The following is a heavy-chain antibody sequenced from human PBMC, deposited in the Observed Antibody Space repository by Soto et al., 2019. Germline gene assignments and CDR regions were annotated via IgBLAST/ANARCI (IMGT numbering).Heavy chain of an antibody. CDR3: ARDRHETTALAPYNWFES. CDR2: ISSSSSYV. D-gene: IGHD1-1*01. CDR1: GFTFSSYS. Sequence: EVQLVESEGGLVKPGGSLRLSCAASGFTFSSYSMNWVRQAPGKGLEWVSSISSSSSYVYYADSVKGRFTISRDNAKNSLYLQMNSLTAEDTAVYYCARDRHETTALAPYNWFESWGQGTLVTVSS. J-gene: IGHJ5*01. V-gene: IGHV3-21*01.